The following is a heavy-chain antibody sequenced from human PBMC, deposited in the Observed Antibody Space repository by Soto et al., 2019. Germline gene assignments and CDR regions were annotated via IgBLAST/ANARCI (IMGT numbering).Heavy chain of an antibody. CDR3: AIWFYYDSSGYENLDY. Sequence: ASVKVSCKASGYTFSNYGVSWVRQAPGQGLEWMGWISAYNGDTNYAQKLQGRVTMTIDTSTSTAYMELRSLRSDDTAVYYCAIWFYYDSSGYENLDYWGQGTQVTVSS. J-gene: IGHJ4*02. D-gene: IGHD3-22*01. CDR2: ISAYNGDT. CDR1: GYTFSNYG. V-gene: IGHV1-18*04.